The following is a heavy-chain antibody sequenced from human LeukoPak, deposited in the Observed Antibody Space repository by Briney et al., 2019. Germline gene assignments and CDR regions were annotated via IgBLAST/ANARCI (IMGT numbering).Heavy chain of an antibody. CDR1: GFTFDDYA. J-gene: IGHJ4*02. CDR3: AKVGPSRTIFGQVDY. CDR2: ISWNRDNI. D-gene: IGHD3-3*01. Sequence: GGSLRLSGAASGFTFDDYAMHWVRQAPGKGLEWVSSISWNRDNIGYADSVKGRFTISRDNAKNSLYLQMNSLRAEDTALYYCAKVGPSRTIFGQVDYWGQGTLVTVSS. V-gene: IGHV3-9*01.